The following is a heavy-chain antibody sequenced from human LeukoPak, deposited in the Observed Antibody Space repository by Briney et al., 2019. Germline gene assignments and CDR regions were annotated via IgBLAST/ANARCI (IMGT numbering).Heavy chain of an antibody. CDR3: ARDHAPAGGGLDY. V-gene: IGHV3-53*01. D-gene: IGHD2-2*01. J-gene: IGHJ4*02. CDR2: YSGGIT. Sequence: PGGSLRLSCAAYGLSVSSNHQAWVSQAPGKGLEWVSVYSGGITHYADSVQGRFTISGDNSKNTLYLQMSSLRVEDTALYYCARDHAPAGGGLDYWGQGTQVIVSS. CDR1: GLSVSSNH.